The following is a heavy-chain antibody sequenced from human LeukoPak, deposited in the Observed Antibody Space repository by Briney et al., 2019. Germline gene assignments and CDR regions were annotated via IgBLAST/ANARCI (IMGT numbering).Heavy chain of an antibody. CDR3: ARDRGSGSWVMGFDP. V-gene: IGHV3-7*01. D-gene: IGHD1-26*01. CDR1: GFTFSNYW. J-gene: IGHJ5*02. CDR2: IKQDGSEK. Sequence: GGSLRLSCEASGFTFSNYWMNWVRQAPGKGLEWVANIKQDGSEKYYVDSVKGRFTISRNNAKNSLYLQMNSLRAEDSAVYYCARDRGSGSWVMGFDPWGQGTLVTVSS.